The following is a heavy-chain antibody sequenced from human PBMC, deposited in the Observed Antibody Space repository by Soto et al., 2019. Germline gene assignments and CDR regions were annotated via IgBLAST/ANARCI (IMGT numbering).Heavy chain of an antibody. CDR3: STIYRDYGGGC. CDR1: GFTFSNAW. V-gene: IGHV3-15*07. Sequence: GGSLRLSCAASGFTFSNAWMNWVRQAPGKGLEWVGRIKTKTDGEATDYASPVKGSFSISRDDSKNTLYLQMNSLKTEDTAVYYCSTIYRDYGGGCWGQGTLVTVSS. D-gene: IGHD4-17*01. CDR2: IKTKTDGEAT. J-gene: IGHJ4*02.